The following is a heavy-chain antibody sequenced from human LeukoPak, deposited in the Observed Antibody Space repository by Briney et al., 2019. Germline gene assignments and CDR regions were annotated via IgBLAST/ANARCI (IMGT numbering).Heavy chain of an antibody. CDR1: GFSFDSHW. J-gene: IGHJ4*02. Sequence: GGSLRLSCAASGFSFDSHWMHWVRHGPDEALVWLSRINNDGSSTSHADSVKGRFTISRDNSKNTLYLQMNSLRAEDTAVYYCATRSIFLEWLFDQTGYFDYWGQGTLVTVSS. CDR3: ATRSIFLEWLFDQTGYFDY. D-gene: IGHD3-3*01. CDR2: INNDGSST. V-gene: IGHV3-74*01.